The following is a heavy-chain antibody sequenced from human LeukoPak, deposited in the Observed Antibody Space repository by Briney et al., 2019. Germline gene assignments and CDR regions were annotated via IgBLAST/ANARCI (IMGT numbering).Heavy chain of an antibody. D-gene: IGHD3-10*01. V-gene: IGHV3-30*04. CDR2: ISYDGSNK. CDR3: ARGRPPDYYGSGSYPNFDY. Sequence: GGSLRLPCAASGFTFSSYAMHWVRQAPGKGLEWVAVISYDGSNKYYADSVKGRFPISRDNSKNTLYLQMNSLRAEDTAVYYCARGRPPDYYGSGSYPNFDYWGQGTLVTVSS. CDR1: GFTFSSYA. J-gene: IGHJ4*02.